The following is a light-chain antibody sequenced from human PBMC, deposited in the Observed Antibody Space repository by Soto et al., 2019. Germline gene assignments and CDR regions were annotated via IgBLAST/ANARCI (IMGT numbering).Light chain of an antibody. J-gene: IGKJ1*01. CDR3: QQYSNWPPWT. CDR1: QSVSRS. CDR2: GAS. V-gene: IGKV3-15*01. Sequence: EVVLTQSPGTLSLSPGERATLYCRASQSVSRSLAWFQQKPGQPPRLLIYGASTRATRIPARFSGSGSGTEFTLTISSLQSEDFAAYYCQQYSNWPPWTFGQGAKVE.